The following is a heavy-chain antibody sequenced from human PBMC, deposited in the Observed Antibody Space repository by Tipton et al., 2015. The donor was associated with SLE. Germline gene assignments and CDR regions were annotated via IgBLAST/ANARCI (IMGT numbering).Heavy chain of an antibody. CDR2: ISTTGST. J-gene: IGHJ4*02. CDR1: GASIRSGNYH. CDR3: ARGGNTVIKY. V-gene: IGHV4-61*02. Sequence: TLSLTCTVSGASIRSGNYHWTWIRQTAGKGLEWIGRISTTGSTNYSPSLKSRVTISLNTSKNQFSLRLRSVTAADTAVYYCARGGNTVIKYWGQVTRVTVSS. D-gene: IGHD4-17*01.